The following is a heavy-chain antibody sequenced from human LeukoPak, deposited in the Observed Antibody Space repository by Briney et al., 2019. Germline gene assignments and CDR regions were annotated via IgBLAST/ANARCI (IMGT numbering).Heavy chain of an antibody. CDR1: GGSISSGGYS. D-gene: IGHD4-17*01. Sequence: SETLPLTCAVSGGSISSGGYSWSWIRQPPGKGLEWIAYIYYTGTTFYNPSLKSRLTISVDTSKNQFSLKLSSVTAADTAVYYCARRAGTTVTTKFDYWGQGTLVTVSS. V-gene: IGHV4-30-4*07. J-gene: IGHJ4*02. CDR2: IYYTGTT. CDR3: ARRAGTTVTTKFDY.